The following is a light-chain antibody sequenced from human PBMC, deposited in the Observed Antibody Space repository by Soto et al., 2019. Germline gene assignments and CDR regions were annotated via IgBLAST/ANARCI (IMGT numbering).Light chain of an antibody. V-gene: IGKV3-15*01. CDR1: QSVSSN. CDR2: GAS. J-gene: IGKJ1*01. Sequence: EIVMTQSPATLSVSPGVRATLSCRASQSVSSNLAWYQQKPGQDPRLLIYGASTRATGIPARFSGSGSGTESTLTISSLQSEDFAVYYSQHYNNWPLPSWTFGQGTKLEIK. CDR3: QHYNNWPLPSWT.